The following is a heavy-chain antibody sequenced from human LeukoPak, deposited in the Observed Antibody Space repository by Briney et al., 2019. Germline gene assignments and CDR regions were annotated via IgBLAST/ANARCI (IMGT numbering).Heavy chain of an antibody. D-gene: IGHD6-6*01. CDR2: IRYDGSNK. Sequence: HSGGSLRLSCAASGFTFSSYAMSWVRQAPGKGLEWVAFIRYDGSNKDYADSVKGRFTISRDNSKNTLYLQMNSLRAEDTAVYYCAKVGLVAARPNNFDYWGQGTLVTVSS. CDR3: AKVGLVAARPNNFDY. J-gene: IGHJ4*02. CDR1: GFTFSSYA. V-gene: IGHV3-30*02.